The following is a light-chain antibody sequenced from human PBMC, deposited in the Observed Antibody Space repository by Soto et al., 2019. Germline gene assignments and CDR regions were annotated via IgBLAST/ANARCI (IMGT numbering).Light chain of an antibody. CDR2: SNN. J-gene: IGLJ3*02. CDR1: SSNIGSNT. CDR3: AAWDDSLNGPV. Sequence: QSVLTQPPSASGTPGQRVTISCSGSSSNIGSNTIHWYQQLPGTAPKLLIDSNNRRPSGVPDRFSGSMSGTSASLAISGLHSEDEADFYCAAWDDSLNGPVFGGGTKLTVL. V-gene: IGLV1-44*01.